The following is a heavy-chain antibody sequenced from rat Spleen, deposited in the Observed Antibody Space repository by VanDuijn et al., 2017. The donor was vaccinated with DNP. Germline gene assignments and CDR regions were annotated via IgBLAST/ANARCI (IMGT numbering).Heavy chain of an antibody. V-gene: IGHV5-31*01. D-gene: IGHD1-1*01. Sequence: EVKLVESGGGLVQPGRSLKLSCAASGFNFNDYWMGWVRQAPGKGLEWVASISNTGDNSYYSDSVKGRFTISRDNAKSTLYLQMDSLRSEDTATYYCARQWDSWGQGVMVTVSS. J-gene: IGHJ2*01. CDR3: ARQWDS. CDR1: GFNFNDYW. CDR2: ISNTGDNS.